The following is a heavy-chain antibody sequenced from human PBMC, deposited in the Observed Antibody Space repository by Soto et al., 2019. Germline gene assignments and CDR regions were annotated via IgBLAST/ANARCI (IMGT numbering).Heavy chain of an antibody. D-gene: IGHD3-10*01. CDR2: INPNSGGT. CDR1: GYTITGYY. CDR3: ARNYYGSGSYHAPLDY. Sequence: QVQLVQSGAEVKKPGASVKVSCKASGYTITGYYMHWVRQAPGQGLEWMGWINPNSGGTNYAQKFQGWVTMTRDTSISTAYMELSRLRSDDTAVYYCARNYYGSGSYHAPLDYWGQGTLVTVSS. J-gene: IGHJ4*02. V-gene: IGHV1-2*04.